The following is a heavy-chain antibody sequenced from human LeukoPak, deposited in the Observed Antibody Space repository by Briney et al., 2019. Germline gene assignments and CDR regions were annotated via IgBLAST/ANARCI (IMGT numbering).Heavy chain of an antibody. J-gene: IGHJ4*02. V-gene: IGHV3-7*01. CDR2: INQDGSEK. Sequence: GGSLCLSCAASGFTFSSHYMSWVRQAPGKGLEWVANINQDGSEKNYVDSVKGRFIISRDNAEKSLYLQMNSLRGEDTAVYYCVRDNIVGPTHFNYWGQGSLVTVSS. CDR1: GFTFSSHY. D-gene: IGHD1-26*01. CDR3: VRDNIVGPTHFNY.